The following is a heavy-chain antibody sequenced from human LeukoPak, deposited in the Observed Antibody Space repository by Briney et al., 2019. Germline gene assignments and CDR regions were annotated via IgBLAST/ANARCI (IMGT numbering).Heavy chain of an antibody. D-gene: IGHD3-10*01. J-gene: IGHJ6*03. CDR2: INPSGGST. CDR3: ARTMVRGIRDYYMEV. Sequence: ASVKVSCKASGYTFTSYYMHWVRQAPGQGLEWMGIINPSGGSTSYAQKFQGRVTMTRDMSTSTVYMELSSLRSEDTAVYYCARTMVRGIRDYYMEVWGKGTTVTVSS. V-gene: IGHV1-46*01. CDR1: GYTFTSYY.